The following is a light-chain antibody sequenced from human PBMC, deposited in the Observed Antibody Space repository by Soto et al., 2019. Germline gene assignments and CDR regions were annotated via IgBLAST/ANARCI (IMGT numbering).Light chain of an antibody. Sequence: QSVLTQPPSASGTPGQRVTISCSGSSSNIGSNYVYWYQQLPGTAPKPLIYIYNNDQRPSGVPDRFSGSKSGTSASLAISGLRSEDEADYYCAAWDDSLTSYVFGTGTKLTVL. J-gene: IGLJ1*01. CDR1: SSNIGSNY. CDR2: NND. V-gene: IGLV1-47*01. CDR3: AAWDDSLTSYV.